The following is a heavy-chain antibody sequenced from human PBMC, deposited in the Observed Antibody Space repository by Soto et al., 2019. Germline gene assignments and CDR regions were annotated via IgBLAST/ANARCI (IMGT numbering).Heavy chain of an antibody. Sequence: PSETLSLTCTVSGGSISSGDYCWSWIRQPPGKGLEWIGYIYYSGSTYYNPSLKSRVTISVDTSKNQFSLKLSSVTAADTAVYYCARIPNYGDYIFDYWGQGTLVTVSS. CDR1: GGSISSGDYC. D-gene: IGHD4-17*01. CDR3: ARIPNYGDYIFDY. J-gene: IGHJ4*02. V-gene: IGHV4-30-4*01. CDR2: IYYSGST.